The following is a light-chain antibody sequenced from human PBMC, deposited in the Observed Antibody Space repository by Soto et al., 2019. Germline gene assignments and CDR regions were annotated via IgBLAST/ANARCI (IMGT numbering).Light chain of an antibody. CDR1: SSNIGNNY. Sequence: QSVLTQPPSVSAAPGQKVTISCSGSSSNIGNNYVSWYQHLPGTAPKLLISDNNNRPSGIPDRFSGSKSGTSATLGITGLQTGDEADYYCGTWDSGLSAVVFGGGTQLTVL. CDR2: DNN. V-gene: IGLV1-51*01. CDR3: GTWDSGLSAVV. J-gene: IGLJ2*01.